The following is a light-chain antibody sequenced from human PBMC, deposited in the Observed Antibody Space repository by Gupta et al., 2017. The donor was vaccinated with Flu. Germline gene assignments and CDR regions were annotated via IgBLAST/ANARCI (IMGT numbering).Light chain of an antibody. CDR3: MQCIQSPWT. CDR2: DVS. CDR1: QCRVSHDRNNY. V-gene: IGKV2-29*03. J-gene: IGKJ1*01. Sequence: SVSIQCRVSHDRNNYFYWFLQKPGQPPQLLIHDVSSLYSGVPAKFSGSGSGTDFTLKISRVEAEDVAIYYCMQCIQSPWTFGQGTKVEIK.